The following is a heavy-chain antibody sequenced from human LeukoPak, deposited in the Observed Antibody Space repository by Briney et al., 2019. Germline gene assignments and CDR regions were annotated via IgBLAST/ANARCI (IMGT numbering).Heavy chain of an antibody. CDR2: INHSGST. CDR3: AKTIRSGWS. Sequence: SETLSLTCAVYGGSFSGYYWSWIRQPPGKGLEWIGEINHSGSTNYNPSLKSRVTISVDTSKNQFSLKLSAVTAADTAVYYCAKTIRSGWSWGQGTLVTVSS. J-gene: IGHJ4*02. D-gene: IGHD6-19*01. CDR1: GGSFSGYY. V-gene: IGHV4-34*01.